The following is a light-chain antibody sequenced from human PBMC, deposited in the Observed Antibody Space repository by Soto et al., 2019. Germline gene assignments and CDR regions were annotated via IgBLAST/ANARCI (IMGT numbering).Light chain of an antibody. CDR1: QSLRSY. Sequence: VLTQSPATLSLSPGERASLSCRDSQSLRSYLAWYQQKPGKATRVLIYDASNRATGIQASLSGSGSGTELTLTIRSLEPEDFAVYYCKQRTNWLTCGGGTKV. CDR2: DAS. CDR3: KQRTNWLT. V-gene: IGKV3-11*01. J-gene: IGKJ4*01.